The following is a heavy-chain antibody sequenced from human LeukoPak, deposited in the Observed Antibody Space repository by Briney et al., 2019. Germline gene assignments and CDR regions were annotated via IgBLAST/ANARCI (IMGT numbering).Heavy chain of an antibody. CDR2: ISGSGGST. V-gene: IGHV3-23*01. CDR3: AKVDGITIFEVFDY. CDR1: GFTFGSYA. D-gene: IGHD3-3*01. J-gene: IGHJ4*02. Sequence: GGSLRLSCAASGFTFGSYAMSWVRQAPGKGLEWVSAISGSGGSTYYTDSVKGRFTISRDNSKNTLYLQMNSLRAEDTAVYYCAKVDGITIFEVFDYWGQGTLVTVSS.